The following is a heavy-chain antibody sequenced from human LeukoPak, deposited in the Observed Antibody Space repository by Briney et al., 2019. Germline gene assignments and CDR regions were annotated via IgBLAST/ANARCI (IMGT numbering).Heavy chain of an antibody. Sequence: RSGGPLRLSCAASGFTFSDYYMLWIRQAPGKGLEWISYISNSGSTMYYTDSVKGRFTISRDNAKNSQYLQMNSLRVEDTAVYYCARDALGSYDYWGQGTLVTVSS. V-gene: IGHV3-11*01. CDR3: ARDALGSYDY. CDR2: ISNSGSTM. J-gene: IGHJ4*02. D-gene: IGHD3-10*01. CDR1: GFTFSDYY.